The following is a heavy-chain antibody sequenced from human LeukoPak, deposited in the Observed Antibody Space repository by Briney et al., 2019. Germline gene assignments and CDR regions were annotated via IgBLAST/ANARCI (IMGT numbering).Heavy chain of an antibody. CDR3: ARGLKSGYSYGLPPYYFDY. CDR1: GLTFSSYS. V-gene: IGHV3-48*01. D-gene: IGHD5-18*01. CDR2: ISSSSSTI. J-gene: IGHJ4*02. Sequence: PGGSLRLSCAASGLTFSSYSMNWVRQAPGKGLEWVSYISSSSSTIYYADSVKGRFTTSRDNAKNSLYLQMNSLRAEDTAVYYCARGLKSGYSYGLPPYYFDYWGQGTLVTVSS.